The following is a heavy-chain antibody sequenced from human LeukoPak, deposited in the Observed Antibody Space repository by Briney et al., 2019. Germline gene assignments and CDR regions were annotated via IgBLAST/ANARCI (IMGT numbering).Heavy chain of an antibody. D-gene: IGHD3-9*01. CDR3: ARQGLRYFDWSLYLFDP. CDR2: IYHSGST. V-gene: IGHV4-30-2*02. CDR1: GGSISSGGYS. J-gene: IGHJ5*02. Sequence: PSETLSLTCAVSGGSISSGGYSWSWIRQPPGKGLEWIGYIYHSGSTYYNPSLKSRVTISVDRSKNQFSLKLSSVTAADTAVYYCARQGLRYFDWSLYLFDPWGQGTLVTVSS.